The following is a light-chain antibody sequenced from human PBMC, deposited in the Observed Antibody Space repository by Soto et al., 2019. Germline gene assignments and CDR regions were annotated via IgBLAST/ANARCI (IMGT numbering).Light chain of an antibody. V-gene: IGKV3-20*01. CDR3: QQYGSAAWT. Sequence: EIVLTQSPGTLSLSPGERATLSCRASQSVSSSYLAWYQQKPGQAPRLLIYGASSRATGIPDRFSGRGSGTDFTLTISRLEPEDFAVYYCQQYGSAAWTFGQGTKVAIK. CDR2: GAS. J-gene: IGKJ1*01. CDR1: QSVSSSY.